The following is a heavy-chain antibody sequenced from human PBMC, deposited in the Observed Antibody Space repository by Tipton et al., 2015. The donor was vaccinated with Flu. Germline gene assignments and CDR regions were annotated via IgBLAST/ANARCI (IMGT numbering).Heavy chain of an antibody. V-gene: IGHV5-51*01. CDR2: IYPGDSDT. Sequence: VQLVQSGAEVKKPGESLKISCKGSGYSFTSYWIGWVRQMPGNGLEWMGIIYPGDSDTRYSPSFQGQVTISDDKSISTAYLQWSSLWASDPALYYCAIPPYGFNGGPAGYWSQGSLVSVSS. J-gene: IGHJ4*02. CDR3: AIPPYGFNGGPAGY. CDR1: GYSFTSYW. D-gene: IGHD2-8*01.